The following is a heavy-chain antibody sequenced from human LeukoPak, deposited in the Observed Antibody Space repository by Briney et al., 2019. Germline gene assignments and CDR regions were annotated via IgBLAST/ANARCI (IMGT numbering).Heavy chain of an antibody. J-gene: IGHJ4*02. CDR1: GGSISSGSYY. V-gene: IGHV4-61*02. CDR3: ARTRYYYNSRSYGAPYYFDY. D-gene: IGHD3-10*01. Sequence: SETLSLTCTVSGGSISSGSYYWSWIRQPAGKGLEWIGRIYTSGSTNYDPSLKSRVTISVDTSKNQFSLKLSSVTAADTAVYYCARTRYYYNSRSYGAPYYFDYWGQGTLVTVSS. CDR2: IYTSGST.